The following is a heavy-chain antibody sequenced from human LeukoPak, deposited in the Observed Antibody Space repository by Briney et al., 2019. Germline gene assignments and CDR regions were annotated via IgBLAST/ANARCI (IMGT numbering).Heavy chain of an antibody. CDR1: GFTFSSYG. D-gene: IGHD3-10*01. V-gene: IGHV3-23*01. J-gene: IGHJ6*03. CDR2: ISGSGGST. Sequence: GGSLRLSCAASGFTFSSYGMHWVRQAPGKGLEWVSAISGSGGSTYYADSVKGRFTISRDNSKNTLYLQMNSLRAEDTAVYYCAKDALYGSGSDYYYYYMDVWGKGTTVTVSS. CDR3: AKDALYGSGSDYYYYYMDV.